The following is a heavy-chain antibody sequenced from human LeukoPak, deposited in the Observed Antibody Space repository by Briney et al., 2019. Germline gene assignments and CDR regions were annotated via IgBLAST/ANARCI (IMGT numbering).Heavy chain of an antibody. V-gene: IGHV3-53*01. CDR2: IYSGGST. J-gene: IGHJ6*02. D-gene: IGHD6-13*01. CDR3: ARVEQKPRAVCGMDV. CDR1: GFTVSSNY. Sequence: GGSLRPSCAASGFTVSSNYMSWVRQTPGKGLEWVSVIYSGGSTYYADSVKGRFTISRDNAKTSLYLQMNSLRDEDTAMYYCARVEQKPRAVCGMDVWGQGTTVTVSS.